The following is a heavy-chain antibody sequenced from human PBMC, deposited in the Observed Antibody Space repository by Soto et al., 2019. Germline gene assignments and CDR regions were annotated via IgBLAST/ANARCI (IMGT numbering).Heavy chain of an antibody. CDR2: IYYSGST. Sequence: SETLSLTCTVSGGSISSSSYYWGWIRQPPGKGLEWIGSIYYSGSTYYNPSLKSRVTISVDTSKNQFSLKLSSVTAADTAVYYCARHGADPQGGSTHFDYWRQGTLVTVSS. D-gene: IGHD3-10*01. CDR3: ARHGADPQGGSTHFDY. J-gene: IGHJ4*02. V-gene: IGHV4-39*01. CDR1: GGSISSSSYY.